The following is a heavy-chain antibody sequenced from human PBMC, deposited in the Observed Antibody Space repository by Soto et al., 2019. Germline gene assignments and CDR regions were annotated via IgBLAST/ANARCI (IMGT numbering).Heavy chain of an antibody. CDR3: ARGAYYDSSGYLPYYYYGMDV. CDR1: GFTVSSHY. D-gene: IGHD3-22*01. Sequence: EVQLVESGGGLIQPGGSLRLSCAASGFTVSSHYMSWVRQAPGKGLEWVSVIYSGGSTYYADSVKGRFTISRDNSKNTLYLQMNSLRAEDTAVYYCARGAYYDSSGYLPYYYYGMDVWGQGTTVTVSS. CDR2: IYSGGST. J-gene: IGHJ6*02. V-gene: IGHV3-53*01.